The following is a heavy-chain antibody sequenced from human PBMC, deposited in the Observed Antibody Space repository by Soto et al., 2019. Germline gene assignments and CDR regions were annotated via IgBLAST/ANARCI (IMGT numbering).Heavy chain of an antibody. CDR1: GYTFTSYG. CDR3: ARVGGALGHWFDP. CDR2: ISVHNGNT. J-gene: IGHJ5*02. D-gene: IGHD3-16*01. Sequence: QVQLVQSGAEVKKPGASVKVSCKASGYTFTSYGINWVRQAPGQGLEWMGRISVHNGNTNYAQKLQGRVTMTTATSTTTAYWELRSLRSDDTAGYYCARVGGALGHWFDPWGQGTLVTVSS. V-gene: IGHV1-18*01.